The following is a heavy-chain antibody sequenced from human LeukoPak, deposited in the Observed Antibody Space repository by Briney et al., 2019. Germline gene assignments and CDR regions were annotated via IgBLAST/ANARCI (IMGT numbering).Heavy chain of an antibody. Sequence: GGSLRLSCAASGFTFSSYTISWVRQAPGKGLEWVSTVSGSGGETFYADSVKGRFTISRDNSKNTVFLRMNRLRAEDTAVYYCAKGEVGAFFDYWGQGTLVTVSS. J-gene: IGHJ4*02. V-gene: IGHV3-23*01. CDR2: VSGSGGET. CDR1: GFTFSSYT. CDR3: AKGEVGAFFDY. D-gene: IGHD1-26*01.